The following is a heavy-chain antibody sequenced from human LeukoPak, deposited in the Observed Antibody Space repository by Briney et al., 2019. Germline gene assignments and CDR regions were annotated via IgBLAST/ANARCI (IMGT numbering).Heavy chain of an antibody. CDR3: ARDQIAAGLNWFDP. CDR2: VSAYNGNT. CDR1: GYTFTSYG. D-gene: IGHD6-13*01. Sequence: ASVKVSCKASGYTFTSYGISWVRQAPGQGLEWMGWVSAYNGNTNYAQKLQGRVTMTTDTSTSTAYMELRSLRSDDTAVYYCARDQIAAGLNWFDPSGQGTLVTVSS. V-gene: IGHV1-18*01. J-gene: IGHJ5*02.